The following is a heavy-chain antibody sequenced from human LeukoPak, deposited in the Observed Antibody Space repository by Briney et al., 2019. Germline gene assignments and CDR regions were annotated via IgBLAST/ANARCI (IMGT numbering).Heavy chain of an antibody. CDR1: GINFRGYW. J-gene: IGHJ4*02. CDR3: ARDLGHTGYDLYDY. Sequence: GGTLRLSCAVSGINFRGYWRAWVRQAPGKGLEWVGNMKQDGSEKYYVDSVKGRITISRDNAKNSLYLEMNSLRVEDTAVYYCARDLGHTGYDLYDYWGQGTLVTVSS. V-gene: IGHV3-7*01. D-gene: IGHD5-12*01. CDR2: MKQDGSEK.